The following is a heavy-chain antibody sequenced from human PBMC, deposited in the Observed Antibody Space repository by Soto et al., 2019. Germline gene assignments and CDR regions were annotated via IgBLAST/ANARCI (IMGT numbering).Heavy chain of an antibody. V-gene: IGHV4-39*01. CDR1: GDSISSTSYY. J-gene: IGHJ6*03. Sequence: SETLSLTCTVSGDSISSTSYYWGWIRQPPGKGLEWIGSIYYSGSAYYNPSLKSRVTMSVDTSKNQFSLKLSSVTAADTAVYYCASNLAAAGTYYYYYMDVWGKGTTVTVSS. CDR2: IYYSGSA. CDR3: ASNLAAAGTYYYYYMDV. D-gene: IGHD6-13*01.